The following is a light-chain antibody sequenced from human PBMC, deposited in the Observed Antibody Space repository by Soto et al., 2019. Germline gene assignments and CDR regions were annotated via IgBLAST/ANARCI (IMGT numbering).Light chain of an antibody. CDR2: KAS. CDR1: QTISSW. CDR3: QHYHSYSEA. Sequence: DIQMTQSPSTLSGSVGDRVTITCRASQTISSWLAWYQQKPGKAPKLLIYKASTLKSGVPSRFSGSGSGTEFTLTIRSLHPHDFAPYSCQHYHSYSEAFGQATKVDIK. V-gene: IGKV1-5*03. J-gene: IGKJ1*01.